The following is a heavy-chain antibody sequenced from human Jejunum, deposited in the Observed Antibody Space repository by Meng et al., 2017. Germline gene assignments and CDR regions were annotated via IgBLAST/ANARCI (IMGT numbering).Heavy chain of an antibody. V-gene: IGHV3-11*01. D-gene: IGHD6-13*01. Sequence: QVQLVESGGGLVKPGGSLRRSCATSEFTFSDYYMNWIRQAPGKGLEWVSFISGSGNTIYYADSVKGRFTISRDNAKNSLYLQMNSLRAEDTAVYYCARGVTGYSSSWDYFDYWGRGTLVTVSS. CDR1: EFTFSDYY. CDR3: ARGVTGYSSSWDYFDY. CDR2: ISGSGNTI. J-gene: IGHJ4*02.